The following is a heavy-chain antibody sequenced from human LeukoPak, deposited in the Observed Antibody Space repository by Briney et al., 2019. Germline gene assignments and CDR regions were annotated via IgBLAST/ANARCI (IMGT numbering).Heavy chain of an antibody. J-gene: IGHJ3*01. CDR3: ARQRQYDADAFDL. CDR1: GGSISSYY. CDR2: IYYGGST. V-gene: IGHV4-59*08. Sequence: PSETLSLTCTVSGGSISSYYWSWIRQPPGERREWIGYIYYGGSTKYNPSLKSRVTISVDTSKNQFSLKLSSVTAADTALYYCARQRQYDADAFDLWGQGTMVTVTS. D-gene: IGHD3-16*01.